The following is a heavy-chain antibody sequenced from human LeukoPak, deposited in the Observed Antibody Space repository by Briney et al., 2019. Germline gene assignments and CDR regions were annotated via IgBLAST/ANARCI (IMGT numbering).Heavy chain of an antibody. Sequence: SETLSLTCAVYGGSFSGYYWSWIRQPPGKGLEWIGEINHSGSTNYNPSLKSRVTISVDTSKNQFSLKLSSVTAADTAVYYCARGQANTTFDHWGQGTLVTVSS. V-gene: IGHV4-34*01. CDR1: GGSFSGYY. CDR3: ARGQANTTFDH. CDR2: INHSGST. D-gene: IGHD1-14*01. J-gene: IGHJ4*02.